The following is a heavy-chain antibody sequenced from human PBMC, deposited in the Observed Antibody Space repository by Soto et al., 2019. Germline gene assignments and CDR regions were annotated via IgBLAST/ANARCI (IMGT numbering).Heavy chain of an antibody. CDR1: GYTFIDYY. J-gene: IGHJ4*02. Sequence: QVQLVQSGAEVKKPGASVKVSCEASGYTFIDYYMHWVRQAPGQGFEWMGRISPKSGGTNHAQKFQGRVTLARDTSLNTAYMELSSLMSEDTAVYYCARPPGYISDWYYFDLWGQGTLVTVSS. V-gene: IGHV1-2*02. D-gene: IGHD6-19*01. CDR2: ISPKSGGT. CDR3: ARPPGYISDWYYFDL.